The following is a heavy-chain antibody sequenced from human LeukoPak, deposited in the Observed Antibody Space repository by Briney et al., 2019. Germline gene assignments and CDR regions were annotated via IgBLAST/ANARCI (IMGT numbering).Heavy chain of an antibody. V-gene: IGHV4-39*01. CDR2: LYNSAST. CDR3: ARNKTITAAGTYY. D-gene: IGHD6-13*01. CDR1: GGSISSSTYY. J-gene: IGHJ4*02. Sequence: SETLSLTCTVSGGSISSSTYYWGWIRQPPGKGLEWIGSLYNSASTHYNPSLKSQVTMAVDTSKNQFSLKLRSVTAADTAIYYCARNKTITAAGTYYWGQGTLVTVSS.